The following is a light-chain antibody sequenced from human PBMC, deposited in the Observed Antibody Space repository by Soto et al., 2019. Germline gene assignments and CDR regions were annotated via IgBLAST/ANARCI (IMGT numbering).Light chain of an antibody. V-gene: IGKV3-15*01. CDR3: QQYNNWPPWT. CDR1: QSVSSN. J-gene: IGKJ1*01. Sequence: EIVMTQSPATLSVSPGERATLSCRASQSVSSNLAWYQQKPGQAPRLLIYGASTRAPGIPARLSGSGSGTELTLTISSLQSEDFAVYYCQQYNNWPPWTFGQGTKVEIK. CDR2: GAS.